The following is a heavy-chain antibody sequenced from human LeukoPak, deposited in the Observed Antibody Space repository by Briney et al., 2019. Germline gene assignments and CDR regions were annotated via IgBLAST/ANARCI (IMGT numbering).Heavy chain of an antibody. V-gene: IGHV3-33*06. CDR3: AKDQGWLQFTANFDY. D-gene: IGHD5-24*01. CDR1: GFTFSSYG. Sequence: GRSLRLSCAASGFTFSSYGMHWVRQAPGKGLEWVAVIWYDGSNKYYADSVRGRFTISRDNSKNTLYLQMNNLRAEDTAVYYCAKDQGWLQFTANFDYWGQGTLVTVSS. J-gene: IGHJ4*02. CDR2: IWYDGSNK.